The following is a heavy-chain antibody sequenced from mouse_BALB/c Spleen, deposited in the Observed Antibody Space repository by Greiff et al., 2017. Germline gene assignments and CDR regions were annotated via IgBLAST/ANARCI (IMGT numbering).Heavy chain of an antibody. J-gene: IGHJ2*01. CDR3: ARFFGYDGFDY. CDR1: GYTFTSYW. V-gene: IGHV1-7*01. D-gene: IGHD2-2*01. CDR2: INPSTGYT. Sequence: QVQLQQSGAELAKHGASVKMSCKASGYTFTSYWMHWVKQRPGQGLEWIGYINPSTGYTEYNQKFKDKATLTADKSSSTAYMQLSSLTSEDSAVYYCARFFGYDGFDYWGQGTTLTVSS.